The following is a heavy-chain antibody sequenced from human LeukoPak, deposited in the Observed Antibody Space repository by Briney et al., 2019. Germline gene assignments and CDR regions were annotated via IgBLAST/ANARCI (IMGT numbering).Heavy chain of an antibody. V-gene: IGHV4-59*08. Sequence: SETLSLTCTVSGVSITHYYWSWIRQPPGKGLEWIGYIFYSGNTNYNPSLKSRVTISVDTSKNQFSLKLSSVTAADTAVYYCARHRETSSWYVDYWGQGTLVTVSS. CDR3: ARHRETSSWYVDY. D-gene: IGHD6-13*01. J-gene: IGHJ4*02. CDR2: IFYSGNT. CDR1: GVSITHYY.